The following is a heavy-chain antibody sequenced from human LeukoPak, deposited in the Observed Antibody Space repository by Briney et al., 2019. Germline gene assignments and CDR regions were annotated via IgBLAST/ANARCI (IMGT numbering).Heavy chain of an antibody. V-gene: IGHV3-30*02. Sequence: GRSLRLSCAAAGFTFSSNGMHWVSQAQGKGMEWVAFIRNEERNKYSADSVKGRITISRDNSKNTLYLQMHSLRAEDTAVYYCAKSYDFWSGYYPAYYFDYWGQGTLVTVSS. J-gene: IGHJ4*02. CDR1: GFTFSSNG. CDR2: IRNEERNK. CDR3: AKSYDFWSGYYPAYYFDY. D-gene: IGHD3-3*01.